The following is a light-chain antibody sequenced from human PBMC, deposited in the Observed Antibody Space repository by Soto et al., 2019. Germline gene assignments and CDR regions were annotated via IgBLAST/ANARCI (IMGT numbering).Light chain of an antibody. CDR3: QVWDSSTAAWV. J-gene: IGLJ3*02. V-gene: IGLV3-9*01. CDR2: RDV. Sequence: SYELTQPLSVSVALGQTAGITCGGNNIGSKNVHWYQHKPGQAPVLVIYRDVNRPSGIPERFSGSNSGNTATLTISRAQAGDEADYYCQVWDSSTAAWVFGGGTKLTVL. CDR1: NIGSKN.